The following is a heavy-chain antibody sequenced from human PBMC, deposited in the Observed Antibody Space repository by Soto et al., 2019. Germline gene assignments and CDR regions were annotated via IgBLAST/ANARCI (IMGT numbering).Heavy chain of an antibody. CDR2: VNTYNGNP. J-gene: IGHJ4*02. Sequence: QVQLVQSGVEVKKPGASVKVSCKASGYTFTNYAISWVRQAPGRGLEWMGWVNTYNGNPNYAHIFQGRVTMTTDTPTGTAYIELRSLKSDDSAVYYCARDPQYSTSWQRFDSWGQGTLVTVSS. CDR3: ARDPQYSTSWQRFDS. V-gene: IGHV1-18*01. D-gene: IGHD6-13*01. CDR1: GYTFTNYA.